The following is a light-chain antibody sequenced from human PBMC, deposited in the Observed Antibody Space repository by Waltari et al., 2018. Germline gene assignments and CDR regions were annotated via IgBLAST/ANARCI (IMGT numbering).Light chain of an antibody. J-gene: IGKJ1*01. V-gene: IGKV3-15*01. Sequence: EIVMTQSPATLSVSPGERATLSCRASQSISINLAWYQHKPGQAPRLLIYGASTRATGIPSRFSGSGSGTEFTLTISSVQSEDFAVYYCQHYNNWPPWTFGQGTKVEMK. CDR3: QHYNNWPPWT. CDR2: GAS. CDR1: QSISIN.